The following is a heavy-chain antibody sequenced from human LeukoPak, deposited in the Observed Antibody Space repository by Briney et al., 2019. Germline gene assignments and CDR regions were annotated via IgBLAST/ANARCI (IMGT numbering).Heavy chain of an antibody. D-gene: IGHD5-12*01. CDR2: IYYSGNT. Sequence: SETLSLTCIVSGGSVSSGSYYWSWIRQPPGEGLKWIGYIYYSGNTKCNPSLKSRVTISVDMSKNQFSLKLSSVTAADTAVYYCARDFSGYGYFDYWGQGTLVTVSS. CDR1: GGSVSSGSYY. V-gene: IGHV4-61*01. J-gene: IGHJ4*02. CDR3: ARDFSGYGYFDY.